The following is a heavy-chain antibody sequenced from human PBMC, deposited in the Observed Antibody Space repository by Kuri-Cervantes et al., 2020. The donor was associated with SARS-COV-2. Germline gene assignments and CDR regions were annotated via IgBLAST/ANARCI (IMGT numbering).Heavy chain of an antibody. D-gene: IGHD1-14*01. V-gene: IGHV5-51*01. CDR2: IYPGDSDT. J-gene: IGHJ6*03. CDR3: ARQHPGTYGKRGYYDMDV. Sequence: MDSCWGSGYSFTSYWIGWVRQMPGKGLEWMRIIYPGDSDTRDSPSFQGQVTISANKSISTAYLQWSSLKDTDTAMYYCARQHPGTYGKRGYYDMDVWGKGTTVTVSS. CDR1: GYSFTSYW.